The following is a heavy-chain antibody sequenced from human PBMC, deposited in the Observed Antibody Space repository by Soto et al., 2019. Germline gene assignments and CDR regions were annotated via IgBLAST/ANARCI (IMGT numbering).Heavy chain of an antibody. Sequence: EVQLVESGGGLVQPGGSLRLSCAASGFTFSSYSMSWVRQAPGKGLEWVSYISSSTGTIYYADSVKGRFTISRDNXKKSLHLQMNSLRDEDTAVYYCARDSSGQYNWFDPWGQGTLVTVSS. D-gene: IGHD3-22*01. CDR2: ISSSTGTI. CDR1: GFTFSSYS. CDR3: ARDSSGQYNWFDP. J-gene: IGHJ5*02. V-gene: IGHV3-48*02.